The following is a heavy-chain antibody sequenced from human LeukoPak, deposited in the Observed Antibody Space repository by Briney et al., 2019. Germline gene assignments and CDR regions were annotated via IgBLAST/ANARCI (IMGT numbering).Heavy chain of an antibody. V-gene: IGHV3-30*02. CDR1: GFTFNSYA. J-gene: IGHJ4*02. CDR3: AKNPTIVVVPAAIDY. Sequence: PGGSLRLSCAASGFTFNSYAMHWVRQAPGKGLEWVAFLRYDGSNKYYADSVKGRFTISRDNSKNTLYLQMNSLRAEDTAVYYCAKNPTIVVVPAAIDYWGQGTLVTVSS. D-gene: IGHD2-2*01. CDR2: LRYDGSNK.